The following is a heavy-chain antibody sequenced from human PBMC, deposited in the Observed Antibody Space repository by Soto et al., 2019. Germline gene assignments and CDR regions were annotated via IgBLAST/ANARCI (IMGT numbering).Heavy chain of an antibody. D-gene: IGHD2-15*01. V-gene: IGHV4-59*01. Sequence: QVQLQESGPGLVKPSETLSLTCSVSGGSISSDYWSWIRQPPGKGLEWIGYIYYTGSTNYNPSLTGRITIEIDTITEQVSLNTMSVTVADPGVYDCARSHRGVEVVAGKEMDVWGQGTTVTVSS. J-gene: IGHJ6*02. CDR1: GGSISSDY. CDR2: IYYTGST. CDR3: ARSHRGVEVVAGKEMDV.